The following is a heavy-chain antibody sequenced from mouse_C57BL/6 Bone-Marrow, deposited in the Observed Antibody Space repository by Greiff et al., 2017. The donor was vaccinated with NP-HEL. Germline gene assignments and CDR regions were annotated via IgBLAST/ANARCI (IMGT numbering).Heavy chain of an antibody. J-gene: IGHJ3*01. V-gene: IGHV5-6*01. CDR3: ARNAGGPAWFAY. CDR2: ISSGGSYT. CDR1: GFTFSSYG. Sequence: EVKLQESGGDLVKPGGSLKLSCAASGFTFSSYGMSWVRQTPDKRLEWVATISSGGSYTYYPDSVKGRFTISRDNAKNTLYLQMSSLKSEDTAMYYCARNAGGPAWFAYWGQGTLVTVSA.